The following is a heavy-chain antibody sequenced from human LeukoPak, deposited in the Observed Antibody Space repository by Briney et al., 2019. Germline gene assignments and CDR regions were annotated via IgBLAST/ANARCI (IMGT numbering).Heavy chain of an antibody. CDR1: GFTFRSYA. Sequence: PGKSLRLSCAASGFTFRSYAIHWVRQAPGKGLEWVAFISYDGSIKYYADSVKGRFTISRDNSKNTLSLQMNSLRGEDTAVYYCARDLRQFGNYYYYGMDVWGQGTTVTVSS. D-gene: IGHD5/OR15-5a*01. CDR2: ISYDGSIK. V-gene: IGHV3-30-3*01. J-gene: IGHJ6*02. CDR3: ARDLRQFGNYYYYGMDV.